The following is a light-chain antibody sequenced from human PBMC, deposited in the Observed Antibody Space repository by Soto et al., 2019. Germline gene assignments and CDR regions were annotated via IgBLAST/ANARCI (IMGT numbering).Light chain of an antibody. CDR1: ESISSW. Sequence: DIQMTQSPSTLSASVGDTVTITCRASESISSWLAWYQEKPGKAPNLLIYDASSLESGVPSRFSGSGSGTEFTLTISSLQPDDIATYYCQQCHRYLTFGQGTKVDIK. V-gene: IGKV1-5*01. CDR2: DAS. J-gene: IGKJ1*01. CDR3: QQCHRYLT.